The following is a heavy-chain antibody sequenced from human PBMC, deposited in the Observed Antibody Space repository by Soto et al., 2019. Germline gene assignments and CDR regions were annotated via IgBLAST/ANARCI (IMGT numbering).Heavy chain of an antibody. CDR1: GTSVRSGTYY. J-gene: IGHJ4*02. CDR3: AGDRIGPGATFDL. CDR2: MYYGGRT. D-gene: IGHD2-21*01. Sequence: QVQLQESGPGQLKPSETLSLTCSVSGTSVRSGTYYWTWIRQRPGKGLEWIGYMYYGGRTNYNRSLRSRLTMSMDESKNQFSLRLQSVTAADTAMYYCAGDRIGPGATFDLWGQGNLVAVSS. V-gene: IGHV4-61*01.